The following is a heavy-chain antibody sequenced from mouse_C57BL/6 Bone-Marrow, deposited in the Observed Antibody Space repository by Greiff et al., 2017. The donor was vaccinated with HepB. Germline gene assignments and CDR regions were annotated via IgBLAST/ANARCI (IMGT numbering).Heavy chain of an antibody. Sequence: VQLKQSGAELVRPGASVKLSCTASGFNIKDYYMHWVKPRPEQGLEWLGRIDPEDGDTEYAPKFQGKATMTADTSSNTAYLQLSSLTSEDTAVYYWTRPYYYGSRESPFADWGQGTLVTVSA. CDR3: TRPYYYGSRESPFAD. J-gene: IGHJ3*01. CDR1: GFNIKDYY. D-gene: IGHD1-1*01. V-gene: IGHV14-1*01. CDR2: IDPEDGDT.